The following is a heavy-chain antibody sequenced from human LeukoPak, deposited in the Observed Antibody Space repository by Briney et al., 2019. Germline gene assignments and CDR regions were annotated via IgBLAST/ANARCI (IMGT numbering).Heavy chain of an antibody. D-gene: IGHD6-19*01. CDR3: ASHPTYSSGWARFDY. Sequence: PGGSLRFSCAASGFTFSSYAMSWVRQAPGKGLEWVSAISGSGGSTYYADSVKGRFTISRDNSKNTLYLQMNSLRAEDTAVYYCASHPTYSSGWARFDYWGQGTLVTVSS. J-gene: IGHJ4*02. CDR2: ISGSGGST. V-gene: IGHV3-23*01. CDR1: GFTFSSYA.